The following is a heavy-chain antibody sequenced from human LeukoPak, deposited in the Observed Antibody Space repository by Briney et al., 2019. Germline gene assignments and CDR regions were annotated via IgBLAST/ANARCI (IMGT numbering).Heavy chain of an antibody. CDR1: GFTFSDYY. D-gene: IGHD3-22*01. Sequence: SGGSLRLSCAPSGFTFSDYYMTWIRQAQGRGPEWLSYISRSGSTIYYADSVKGRFTISRDNAKNSLYLQMDSLRADDTAVYYCARASDYYDSSGTNYYYYYMDVWGNGTTVTVSS. V-gene: IGHV3-11*01. J-gene: IGHJ6*03. CDR3: ARASDYYDSSGTNYYYYYMDV. CDR2: ISRSGSTI.